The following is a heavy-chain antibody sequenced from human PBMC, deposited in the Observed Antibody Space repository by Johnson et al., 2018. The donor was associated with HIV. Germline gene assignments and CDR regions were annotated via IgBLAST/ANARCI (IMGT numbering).Heavy chain of an antibody. CDR3: ARVRGGREKAFDI. J-gene: IGHJ3*02. CDR2: IRYDGSNK. D-gene: IGHD1-26*01. V-gene: IGHV3-33*08. CDR1: GFTFRSCG. Sequence: QVQLVESGGGVVQPGRSLRLSCVASGFTFRSCGMHWVRQAPGKGLEWVAFIRYDGSNKYYAESVQGRFNISRDNPKNTLYLQMDSLRIEDTAVDDCARVRGGREKAFDIWGQGTMVTVSS.